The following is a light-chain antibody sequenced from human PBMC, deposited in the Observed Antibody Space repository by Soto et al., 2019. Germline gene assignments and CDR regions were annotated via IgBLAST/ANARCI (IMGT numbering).Light chain of an antibody. CDR3: QSYDSSLSGAYV. J-gene: IGLJ1*01. V-gene: IGLV1-40*01. Sequence: QPVLTQPPSVSGAPGQRVTSSCTGSSSNIGAGYDVHWYQQLPGTAPKLLIYGNSNRPSGVPDRFSGSKSGTSASLAITGLQADDEADYYCQSYDSSLSGAYVFGTGTKLTVL. CDR2: GNS. CDR1: SSNIGAGYD.